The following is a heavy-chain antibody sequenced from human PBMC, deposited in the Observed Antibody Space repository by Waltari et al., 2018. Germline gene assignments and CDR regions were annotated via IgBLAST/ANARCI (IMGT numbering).Heavy chain of an antibody. J-gene: IGHJ4*02. V-gene: IGHV4-59*08. CDR3: ARHYGDYVAPYFDY. Sequence: QVQLQESGPGLVKPSETLSLTCTVSGGSISSHYWSWIRQPPGKGLEWIGYIYYSGSTNYNPSLKSRVTISVDTSKNQFSLKLSSVTAADTAVYYCARHYGDYVAPYFDYWGQGTLVTVSS. CDR1: GGSISSHY. D-gene: IGHD4-17*01. CDR2: IYYSGST.